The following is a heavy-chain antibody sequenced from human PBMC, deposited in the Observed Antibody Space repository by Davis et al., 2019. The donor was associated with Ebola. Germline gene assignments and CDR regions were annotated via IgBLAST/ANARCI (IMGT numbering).Heavy chain of an antibody. CDR3: ARAVFHEVLDY. CDR1: GFTFRNYA. Sequence: PGGSLRLSCAASGFTFRNYAMHWVRQAPGKGLEWVAVVSHSERETFYADSVKGRFIISRDNSENTLYLQMNSLTADDTAVYYCARAVFHEVLDYWDQGTPVTVSS. V-gene: IGHV3-30*04. D-gene: IGHD3-3*01. CDR2: VSHSERET. J-gene: IGHJ4*02.